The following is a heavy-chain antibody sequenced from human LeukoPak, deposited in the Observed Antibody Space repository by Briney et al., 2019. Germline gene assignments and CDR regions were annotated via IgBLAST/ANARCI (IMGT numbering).Heavy chain of an antibody. CDR2: INHSGST. CDR3: ARGSGYDWSYYYYMDV. V-gene: IGHV4-34*01. J-gene: IGHJ6*03. CDR1: GGSFSDYY. Sequence: SETLSLTCAVYGGSFSDYYWSWIRQPPGKGLEWIGEINHSGSTNYNPSLKSRVTISVDTSKNQFSLKLSSVTAADTAVYYCARGSGYDWSYYYYMDVWGKGTTVTVSS. D-gene: IGHD5-12*01.